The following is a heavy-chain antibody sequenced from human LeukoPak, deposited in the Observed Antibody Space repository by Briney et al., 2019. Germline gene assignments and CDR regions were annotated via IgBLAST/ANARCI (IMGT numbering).Heavy chain of an antibody. D-gene: IGHD3-22*01. CDR1: GYTFTDYH. Sequence: ASVKVSCKASGYTFTDYHMHWVRQAPGQGLEWMGWISAYNGNTNYAQKLQGRVTMTTDTSTSTAYMELRSLRSDDTAVYYCAREKDDSNAFDIWGQGTMVTVSS. CDR2: ISAYNGNT. V-gene: IGHV1-18*04. J-gene: IGHJ3*02. CDR3: AREKDDSNAFDI.